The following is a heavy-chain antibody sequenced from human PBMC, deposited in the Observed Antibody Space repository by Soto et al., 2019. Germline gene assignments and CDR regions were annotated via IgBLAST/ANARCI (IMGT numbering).Heavy chain of an antibody. CDR2: ISGSGGST. CDR3: AKDATFGGVIVSFFDY. V-gene: IGHV3-23*01. J-gene: IGHJ4*02. D-gene: IGHD3-16*02. Sequence: EVQLLESGGGLVQPGGSLRLSCAASGFTSSSYAMSWVRQAPGKGLEWVSAISGSGGSTYYADSVKGRFTISRDNSKNTLYLQMNSLRAEDTAVYYCAKDATFGGVIVSFFDYWGQGTLVTVSS. CDR1: GFTSSSYA.